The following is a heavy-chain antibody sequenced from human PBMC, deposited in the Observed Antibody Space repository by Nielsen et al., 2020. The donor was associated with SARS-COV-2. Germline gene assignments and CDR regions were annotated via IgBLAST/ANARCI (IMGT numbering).Heavy chain of an antibody. CDR1: GLTFSANW. CDR2: IKPDGSET. V-gene: IGHV3-7*01. CDR3: AALYCGGDCYIYYYGMDV. J-gene: IGHJ6*02. Sequence: GESLKISCAASGLTFSANWMSWVRQVPGKGLEWVATIKPDGSETHYVDSVRGRLTISRDNAKNSLYLQMNSLRAEDTAVYYCAALYCGGDCYIYYYGMDVWGQGTTVTVSS. D-gene: IGHD2-21*02.